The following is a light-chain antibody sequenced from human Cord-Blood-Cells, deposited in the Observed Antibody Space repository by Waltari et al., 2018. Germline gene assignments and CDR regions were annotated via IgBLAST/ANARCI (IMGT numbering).Light chain of an antibody. CDR1: KSVLYSSNNKNY. J-gene: IGKJ4*01. Sequence: IVMTQSPDSLAVSLGERATINFKSSKSVLYSSNNKNYLAWYQQKPGQPPKLLIYWASTRESGVPDRFSGSGSGTDFTLTISSLQAEDVAVYYCQQYYSTPLTFGGGTKVEIK. CDR3: QQYYSTPLT. CDR2: WAS. V-gene: IGKV4-1*01.